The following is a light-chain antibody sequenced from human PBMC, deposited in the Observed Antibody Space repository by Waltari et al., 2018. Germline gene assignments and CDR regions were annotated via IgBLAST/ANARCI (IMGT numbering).Light chain of an antibody. V-gene: IGLV1-40*01. Sequence: QSVLTQPPSVSGAPGQRVTISCTGSTSNIGAGYDVPWDQQLPGTAPKLLMYANSHRPSGVPDRFSGSKNGTSASLAITGLQAEDEADYYCQSYDSSLSDSRVFGGGTKLTVL. J-gene: IGLJ3*02. CDR2: ANS. CDR3: QSYDSSLSDSRV. CDR1: TSNIGAGYD.